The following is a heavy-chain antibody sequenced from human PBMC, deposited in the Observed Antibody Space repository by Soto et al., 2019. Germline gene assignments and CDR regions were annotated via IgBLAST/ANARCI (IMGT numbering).Heavy chain of an antibody. CDR3: ARWGGSGSYYNYYYYYGMDV. D-gene: IGHD3-10*01. CDR1: GGSISSYY. V-gene: IGHV4-59*01. J-gene: IGHJ6*02. Sequence: SETLSLTCTVSGGSISSYYWSSIRQPPGKGLEWIGYIYYSGSTNYNPSLKSRVTISVDTSKNQFSLKLSSVTAADTAVYYCARWGGSGSYYNYYYYYGMDVWGQGTTVTVSS. CDR2: IYYSGST.